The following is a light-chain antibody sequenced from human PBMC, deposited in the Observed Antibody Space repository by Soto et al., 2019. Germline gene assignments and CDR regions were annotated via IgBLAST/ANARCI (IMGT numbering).Light chain of an antibody. V-gene: IGLV2-14*01. CDR2: EVS. CDR1: SSDVGGYNY. J-gene: IGLJ3*02. CDR3: CSYTSRSTWV. Sequence: QSALTQPASVSGSPGQSITISCTGTSSDVGGYNYVSWYQQHPGKAPKLMIYEVSNRPSGVSNRFSGSKSGNTASLTISGLQAEDEADYYYCSYTSRSTWVFGGGTKVTVL.